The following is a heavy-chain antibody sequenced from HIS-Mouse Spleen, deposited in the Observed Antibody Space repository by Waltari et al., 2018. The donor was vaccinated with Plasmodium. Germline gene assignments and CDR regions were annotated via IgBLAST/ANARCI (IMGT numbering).Heavy chain of an antibody. J-gene: IGHJ3*02. V-gene: IGHV1-2*02. CDR3: ARAEHHDAFDI. Sequence: QVQLVQSGAEVKKPGASVKVSCKASGYTFSGYYMHWVAQAPGQGLEWMGWINPDSGGTNYAQKFQVRVTMTRDTAISTADMELSRPRSDDTAVYYCARAEHHDAFDIWGQGTMVTVSS. CDR2: INPDSGGT. CDR1: GYTFSGYY.